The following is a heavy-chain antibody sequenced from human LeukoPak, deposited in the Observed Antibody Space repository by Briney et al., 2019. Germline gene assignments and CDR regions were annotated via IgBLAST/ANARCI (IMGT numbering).Heavy chain of an antibody. CDR2: IKQDGSAK. Sequence: GGSLRLSCAASGFTFSSYWMSWVRQAPGKGLEWVANIKQDGSAKYYVDSVKGRFTISRDNAKNSLYLQMNSPRAEDTAVYYCARNQVDIVATIRDGFDYWGQGTLVTVSS. CDR1: GFTFSSYW. D-gene: IGHD5-12*01. J-gene: IGHJ4*02. CDR3: ARNQVDIVATIRDGFDY. V-gene: IGHV3-7*01.